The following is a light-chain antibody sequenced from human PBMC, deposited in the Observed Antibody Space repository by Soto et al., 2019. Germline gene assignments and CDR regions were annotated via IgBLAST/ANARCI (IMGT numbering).Light chain of an antibody. Sequence: DIVMTQSPDSLAVSLGERATINCKSSQSVLYSSNNKNYLAWYQQKPGQPPKLLIYWASTRESGVPDRFSGSGSGTDFTLTISSLQAEDVAVYHYKQYYSIPRTLGKGNKVEIK. CDR3: KQYYSIPRT. V-gene: IGKV4-1*01. J-gene: IGKJ1*01. CDR2: WAS. CDR1: QSVLYSSNNKNY.